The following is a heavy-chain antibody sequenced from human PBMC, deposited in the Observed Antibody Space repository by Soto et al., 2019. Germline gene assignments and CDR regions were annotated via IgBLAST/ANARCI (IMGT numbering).Heavy chain of an antibody. CDR1: GYSFTSHY. V-gene: IGHV1-46*03. CDR2: INPSGGNT. J-gene: IGHJ5*02. CDR3: ARDQSWQEAGWWFDP. Sequence: QVQLVQSGAEVKKPGASVKVSCKASGYSFTSHYMHWVRQAPGQGLEWMGTINPSGGNTGYAQKFQGRVTMTRDTSASTVYMELTSLRSEDTAVYYCARDQSWQEAGWWFDPWGQGTLVTVSS. D-gene: IGHD3-10*01.